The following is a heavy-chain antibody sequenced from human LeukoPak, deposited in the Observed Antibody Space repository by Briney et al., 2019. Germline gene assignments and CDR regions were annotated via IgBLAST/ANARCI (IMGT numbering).Heavy chain of an antibody. CDR2: IYYIGST. CDR3: ARVVGATGSSDY. D-gene: IGHD1-26*01. Sequence: SETLSLTCTVSGGSISSDYWSCIRQPPGKGLEWIGYIYYIGSTNYNPSLKSRITISVDTSKSHFSLKLSSVTAADTAVYYCARVVGATGSSDYWGQGTLVTVSS. V-gene: IGHV4-59*01. J-gene: IGHJ4*02. CDR1: GGSISSDY.